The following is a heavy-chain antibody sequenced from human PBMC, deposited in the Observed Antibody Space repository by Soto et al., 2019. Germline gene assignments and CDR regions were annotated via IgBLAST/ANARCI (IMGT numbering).Heavy chain of an antibody. Sequence: QVQLVQSGAEMKKPGSSVKVSCQSSGGTFNTYAMNWVRQAPGQGPEWMGDISPMFGAANYAPKFQGRVTITADESTGTSYMQLSSLTSEDAALYFWASEVQVRTPAFVYWGQGTLVTVSS. V-gene: IGHV1-69*19. CDR3: ASEVQVRTPAFVY. CDR2: ISPMFGAA. J-gene: IGHJ4*02. D-gene: IGHD3-10*01. CDR1: GGTFNTYA.